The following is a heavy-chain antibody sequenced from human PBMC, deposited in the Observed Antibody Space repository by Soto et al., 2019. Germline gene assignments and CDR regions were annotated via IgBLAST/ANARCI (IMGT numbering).Heavy chain of an antibody. CDR3: ARGHYYYAMDV. Sequence: QLKLQESGSGVVKPSQTLSLTCAVSGGSVSSGDFSWDWIRQPPGQGLEWIGYISHGGSPHYTPSLRGRVSISVDRSTNVISLNLTYMTPADTAVYFGARGHYYYAMDVWGEGTTVTVSS. CDR1: GGSVSSGDFS. V-gene: IGHV4-30-2*01. J-gene: IGHJ6*04. CDR2: ISHGGSP.